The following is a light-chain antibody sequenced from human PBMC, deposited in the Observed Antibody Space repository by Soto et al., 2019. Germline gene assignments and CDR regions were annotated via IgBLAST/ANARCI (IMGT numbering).Light chain of an antibody. CDR1: QSISSW. Sequence: DIQMTQSPSTLSASGGDRVTITCRASQSISSWLAWYQHEPAKAPKLLIHKASSLESGVPSRFSGSGSGTEFTLTISSLQPADFATYYCQQYYSYWTFGQGTKVEI. V-gene: IGKV1-5*03. J-gene: IGKJ1*01. CDR2: KAS. CDR3: QQYYSYWT.